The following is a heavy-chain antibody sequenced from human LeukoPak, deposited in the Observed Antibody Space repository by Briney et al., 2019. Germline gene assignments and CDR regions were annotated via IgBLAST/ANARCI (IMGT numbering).Heavy chain of an antibody. J-gene: IGHJ4*02. CDR2: ISSSSSYI. V-gene: IGHV3-21*01. Sequence: GGSLRLSCAASGFTFSSYSMNWVRQAPGKGLEWVSSISSSSSYIYYADSVKGRSTISRDNAKNSLYLQMNSLRAEDTAVYYCARDLTGFGEFDYWGQGTLVTVSS. CDR3: ARDLTGFGEFDY. D-gene: IGHD3-10*01. CDR1: GFTFSSYS.